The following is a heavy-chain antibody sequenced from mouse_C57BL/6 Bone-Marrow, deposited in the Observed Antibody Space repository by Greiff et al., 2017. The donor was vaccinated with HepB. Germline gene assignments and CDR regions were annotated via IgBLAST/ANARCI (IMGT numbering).Heavy chain of an antibody. D-gene: IGHD2-5*01. J-gene: IGHJ4*01. CDR2: ISNGGGST. V-gene: IGHV5-12*01. Sequence: EVKVEESGGGLVQPGGSLKLSCAASGFIFSDYYMYWVRQTPEKRLEWVAYISNGGGSTYYPDTVKGRFTISRDNAKKTLYLQMSRLKSEDTAMYYCARHRYSNYYAMDYWGQGTSVTVSS. CDR1: GFIFSDYY. CDR3: ARHRYSNYYAMDY.